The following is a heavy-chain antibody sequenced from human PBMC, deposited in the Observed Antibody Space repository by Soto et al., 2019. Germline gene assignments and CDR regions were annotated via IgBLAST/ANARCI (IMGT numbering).Heavy chain of an antibody. V-gene: IGHV2-5*01. D-gene: IGHD2-15*01. Sequence: QITLKESGPTLVKPTQTLTLTCTFSGFSLSTSGVGVGWIRQPPGKALEWLALIYWNDDKRYSPSLKSRLTITKDTSKNQVVLTMTNMDPVETATYYCAHRPGYCSGGSCYRYYYFDYWGQGTLVTVSS. CDR2: IYWNDDK. CDR3: AHRPGYCSGGSCYRYYYFDY. J-gene: IGHJ4*02. CDR1: GFSLSTSGVG.